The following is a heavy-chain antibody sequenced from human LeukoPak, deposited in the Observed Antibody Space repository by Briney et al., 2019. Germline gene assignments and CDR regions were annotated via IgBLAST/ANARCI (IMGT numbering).Heavy chain of an antibody. J-gene: IGHJ4*02. V-gene: IGHV3-7*01. Sequence: GGSLRLSCAASGFTFSSYWMSWVRRAPGKGLEWVANIKQDGSEKYYVDSVKGRFTISRDNAKNSLYLQMNSLRAEDTAVYYCARGGPRRGAYFDYWGQGTLVTVSS. CDR2: IKQDGSEK. CDR3: ARGGPRRGAYFDY. CDR1: GFTFSSYW.